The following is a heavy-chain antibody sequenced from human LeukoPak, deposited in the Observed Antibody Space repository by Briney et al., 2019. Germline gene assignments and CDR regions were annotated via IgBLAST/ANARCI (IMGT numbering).Heavy chain of an antibody. CDR2: IYSAGNT. D-gene: IGHD3-9*01. CDR1: GFTVSSNY. V-gene: IGHV3-53*01. Sequence: GGSLRLSCAASGFTVSSNYMSWVRQAPGKGLEWVSFIYSAGNTYYADFVKGRFTISRDNSKNTMYLQMNSLRSEDTAVYYCARDHLDILTGYYRAGEDYWGQGTLVTVSS. CDR3: ARDHLDILTGYYRAGEDY. J-gene: IGHJ4*02.